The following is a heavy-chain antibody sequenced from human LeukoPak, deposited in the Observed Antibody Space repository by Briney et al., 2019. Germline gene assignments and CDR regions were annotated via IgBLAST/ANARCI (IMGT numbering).Heavy chain of an antibody. CDR3: AVSVPAAPLN. D-gene: IGHD2-2*01. J-gene: IGHJ4*02. CDR2: ISSSSRYI. CDR1: GFTFSSYS. Sequence: GGSLRLSCAASGFTFSSYSMNWVRQAPGKGLEWVSSISSSSRYIYYADSVKGRFTISRDNSKNTLYLQMNSLRAEDTAVYYCAVSVPAAPLNWGQGTLVTVSS. V-gene: IGHV3-21*04.